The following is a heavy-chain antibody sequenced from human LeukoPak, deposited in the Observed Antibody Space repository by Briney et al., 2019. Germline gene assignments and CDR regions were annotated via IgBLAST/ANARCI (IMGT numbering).Heavy chain of an antibody. V-gene: IGHV3-23*01. CDR1: GFTFSSYA. J-gene: IGHJ5*02. CDR3: AKGAGTDRT. Sequence: AGGSLRLSCAASGFTFSSYAMSWVRQAPGKGLEWVSAISAGGVSTYYADSVKGRFTISRDNSKNTLYLQMNSLRAEDTAVYYSAKGAGTDRTWGQGTLVTVSS. CDR2: ISAGGVST.